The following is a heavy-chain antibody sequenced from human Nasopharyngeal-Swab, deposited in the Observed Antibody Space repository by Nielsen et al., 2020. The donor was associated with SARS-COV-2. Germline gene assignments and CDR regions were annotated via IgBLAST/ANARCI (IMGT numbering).Heavy chain of an antibody. Sequence: SLKISCAASGFTFDDYAMHWVRQAPGKGLEWASGISWNSGSIGYADSVKGRFTISRDNAKNSLYLQMNSLRAEDTAVYYCARDPDYDFWSGYSKSFDYWGQGTLVTVSS. D-gene: IGHD3-3*01. CDR3: ARDPDYDFWSGYSKSFDY. V-gene: IGHV3-9*01. CDR1: GFTFDDYA. J-gene: IGHJ4*02. CDR2: ISWNSGSI.